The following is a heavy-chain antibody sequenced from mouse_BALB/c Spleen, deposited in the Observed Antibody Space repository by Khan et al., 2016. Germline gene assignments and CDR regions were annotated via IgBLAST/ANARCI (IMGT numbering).Heavy chain of an antibody. D-gene: IGHD2-14*01. CDR1: GYSFTGYY. CDR2: ISCYNGAT. V-gene: IGHV1S34*01. CDR3: ARSDNRYDGVSWFAY. J-gene: IGHJ3*01. Sequence: LVKTGASVKISCKASGYSFTGYYMHWVKESHGKSPEWIGYISCYNGATKYNQKFKGKATFTVDTSSSTAYMQFNSLTSEDSAVYYCARSDNRYDGVSWFAYWGQGTLVTVSA.